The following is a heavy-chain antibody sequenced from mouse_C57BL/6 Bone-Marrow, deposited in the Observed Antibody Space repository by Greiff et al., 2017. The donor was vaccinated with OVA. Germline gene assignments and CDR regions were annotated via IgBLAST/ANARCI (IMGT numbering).Heavy chain of an antibody. Sequence: EVQLQQSGTVLARPGASVKMSCKTSGYTFTSYWMHWVKQRPGQGLEWIGAIYPGNSDTSYNQKFKGKAILTAVTSASTAYMELSSLTNEDSAVYYCTRGYDGYFAWFAYWGQGTLVTVSA. V-gene: IGHV1-5*01. CDR3: TRGYDGYFAWFAY. CDR2: IYPGNSDT. D-gene: IGHD2-3*01. CDR1: GYTFTSYW. J-gene: IGHJ3*01.